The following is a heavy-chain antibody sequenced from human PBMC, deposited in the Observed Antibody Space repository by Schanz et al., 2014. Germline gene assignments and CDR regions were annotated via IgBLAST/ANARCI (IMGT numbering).Heavy chain of an antibody. CDR1: GYTFISYG. Sequence: QVQLVQSGAEVKKPGASVKVSCKASGYTFISYGIKWVRQAPGQGLEWMGWISAYNGHTDYAQKLQGRVTLTTDTSTSTAYMDLSSLRPEDTAVYYCARDNGRDGYVRPFYYYGMDVWGQGTTVTVSS. J-gene: IGHJ6*02. CDR3: ARDNGRDGYVRPFYYYGMDV. V-gene: IGHV1-18*01. CDR2: ISAYNGHT. D-gene: IGHD3-16*01.